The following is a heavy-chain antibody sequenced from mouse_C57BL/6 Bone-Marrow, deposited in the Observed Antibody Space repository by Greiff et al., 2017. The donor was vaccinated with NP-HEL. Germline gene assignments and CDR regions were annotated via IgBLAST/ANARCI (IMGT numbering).Heavy chain of an antibody. V-gene: IGHV1-19*01. Sequence: VQLQQSGPVLVKPGASVKMSCKASGYTFTDYYMNWVKQSHGKSLEWIGVINPYNGGTSYNQKFKGKATLTVDKSSSTAYMELNSLTSEDSAVYYCAIYGSSYRYYFDYWGQGTTLTVSS. CDR3: AIYGSSYRYYFDY. J-gene: IGHJ2*01. CDR2: INPYNGGT. D-gene: IGHD1-1*01. CDR1: GYTFTDYY.